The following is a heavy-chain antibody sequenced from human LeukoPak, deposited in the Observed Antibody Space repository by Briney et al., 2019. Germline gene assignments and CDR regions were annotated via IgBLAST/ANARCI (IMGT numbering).Heavy chain of an antibody. CDR1: GGSVSSTTYY. Sequence: SETLSLTCTVSGGSVSSTTYYWSWIRQPPGKGLEWIASINYSGSTYYNPSLKSRVTISVDTSENQFSLKLSSVTAADTAVYYCATGQGSHDAFDMWGQGTMVTVSS. J-gene: IGHJ3*02. CDR3: ATGQGSHDAFDM. D-gene: IGHD2-15*01. CDR2: INYSGST. V-gene: IGHV4-39*01.